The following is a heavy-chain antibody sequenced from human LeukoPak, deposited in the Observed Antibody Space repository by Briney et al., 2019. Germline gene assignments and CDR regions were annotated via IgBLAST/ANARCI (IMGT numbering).Heavy chain of an antibody. Sequence: SETLSLTCTVSGGSITGSYWSWIRQPPGKGLEWIGYVYSSGSTDYNPPLRSRVTISVDTSKNRFSLKLSSVTAADTAVYFCARGGWSLDFWGRGTLVAVSS. J-gene: IGHJ2*01. CDR1: GGSITGSY. V-gene: IGHV4-59*01. CDR3: ARGGWSLDF. CDR2: VYSSGST.